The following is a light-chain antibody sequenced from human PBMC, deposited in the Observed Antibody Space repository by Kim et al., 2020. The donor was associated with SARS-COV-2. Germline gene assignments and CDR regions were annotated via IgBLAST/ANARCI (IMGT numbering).Light chain of an antibody. CDR2: LGS. J-gene: IGKJ5*01. CDR3: MQTKQPPRT. CDR1: QSLLLGNAYIY. V-gene: IGKV2-28*01. Sequence: PASISCRSIQSLLLGNAYIYLDWYLQKPGQSPQLLIYLGSNRASGVPDRFSGSGSGTDFTLKISRVEAEDVGVYYCMQTKQPPRTFGQGTRLEIK.